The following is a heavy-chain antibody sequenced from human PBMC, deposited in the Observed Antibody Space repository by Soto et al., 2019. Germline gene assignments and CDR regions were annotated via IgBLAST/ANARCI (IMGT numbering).Heavy chain of an antibody. CDR2: MNPNSGNT. Sequence: QVQLVQSGAEVKKPGASVKVSCKASGYTFTSYDINWVRQATGQGLEWMGWMNPNSGNTGYAQKFQGRVTMTRNTSISTAYMELRSFRSAETAVYDFARSLSGYNWNAPDYWGQGTLVTDSS. V-gene: IGHV1-8*01. J-gene: IGHJ4*02. D-gene: IGHD1-20*01. CDR1: GYTFTSYD. CDR3: ARSLSGYNWNAPDY.